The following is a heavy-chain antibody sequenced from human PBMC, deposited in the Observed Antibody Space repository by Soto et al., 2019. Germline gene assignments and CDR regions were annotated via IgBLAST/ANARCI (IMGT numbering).Heavy chain of an antibody. J-gene: IGHJ5*02. V-gene: IGHV3-33*01. CDR1: GFTFSSYG. Sequence: QVQLVESGGGVVQPGRSLRLSCAASGFTFSSYGMHWVRQAPGKGLEWVAVIWYDGSNKYYADSVKGRFTISRDNSKNSLYLQKNSLRAEYTDVYYCARDGGCRDGYTVGCNWFDPWGQGTLVTVSS. CDR2: IWYDGSNK. CDR3: ARDGGCRDGYTVGCNWFDP. D-gene: IGHD5-12*01.